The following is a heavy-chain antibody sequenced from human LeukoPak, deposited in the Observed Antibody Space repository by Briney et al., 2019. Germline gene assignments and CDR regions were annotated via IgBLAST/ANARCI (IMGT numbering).Heavy chain of an antibody. CDR2: ISWNSGDI. J-gene: IGHJ4*02. D-gene: IGHD6-13*01. CDR3: ARGLKAAAGTSFDY. V-gene: IGHV3-9*01. Sequence: GGSLRLSCATSGFTFHDYAMHWVRQVPGKGLEWVASISWNSGDIGYADSVKGRFTISRDNAKNSLSLQMISLRAEDTALYYCARGLKAAAGTSFDYWGQGTLVTVSS. CDR1: GFTFHDYA.